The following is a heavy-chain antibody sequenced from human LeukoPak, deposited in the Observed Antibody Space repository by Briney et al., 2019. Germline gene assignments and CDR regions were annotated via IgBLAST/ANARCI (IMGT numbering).Heavy chain of an antibody. J-gene: IGHJ4*02. CDR3: ARDPGRSGGSCYSDY. V-gene: IGHV3-21*05. CDR2: ITSSGSVM. CDR1: GFTFSSYS. D-gene: IGHD2-15*01. Sequence: GGSLRLSCAASGFTFSSYSMNWVRQAPGKGLEWVSYITSSGSVMYHADSVKGRFTISRDNAKNSLYLQMNSLRAEDTAVYYCARDPGRSGGSCYSDYWGQGTLVTVSS.